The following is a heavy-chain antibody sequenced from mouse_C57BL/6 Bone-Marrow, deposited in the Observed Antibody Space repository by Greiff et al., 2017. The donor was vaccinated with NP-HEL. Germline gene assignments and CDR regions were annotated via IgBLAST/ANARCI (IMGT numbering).Heavy chain of an antibody. Sequence: QVQLQQSGAELVRPGASVTLSCKASGYTFTDYEMHWVKQTPVHGLEWIGAIDPETGGTAYNQKFKGKAILTADKSSSTAYMELRSLTSEDSAVYYCTRCYYGSSYGWYFDVWGTGTTVTVSS. V-gene: IGHV1-15*01. J-gene: IGHJ1*03. D-gene: IGHD1-1*01. CDR2: IDPETGGT. CDR1: GYTFTDYE. CDR3: TRCYYGSSYGWYFDV.